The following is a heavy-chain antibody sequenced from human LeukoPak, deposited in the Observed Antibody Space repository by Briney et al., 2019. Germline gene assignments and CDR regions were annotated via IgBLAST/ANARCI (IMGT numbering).Heavy chain of an antibody. CDR1: GSIFTSYW. CDR3: AGGGRCSSGRSCYFDY. V-gene: IGHV5-51*01. Sequence: GGSLKISCKGSGSIFTSYWIGWVRPLPGKGREWMGIIYPGDADTRYSPYFQGQLTISADKSITTSYLQWTSLKASDTAMYYCAGGGRCSSGRSCYFDYWGQGTLVTVSS. J-gene: IGHJ4*02. CDR2: IYPGDADT. D-gene: IGHD2-15*01.